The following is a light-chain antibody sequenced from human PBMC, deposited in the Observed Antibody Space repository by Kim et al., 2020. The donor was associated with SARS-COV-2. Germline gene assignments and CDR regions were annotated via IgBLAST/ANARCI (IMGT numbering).Light chain of an antibody. CDR1: QTVISH. V-gene: IGKV3-15*01. CDR2: GAS. J-gene: IGKJ4*01. CDR3: QQYNNWPPLT. Sequence: SQWPSPAPASAASQTVISHFASYHQTPGQAPRLLIYGASTRATGIPARFSGSGSGTEFTLTISSLQSEVFAVYYCQQYNNWPPLTFGGGTKVDI.